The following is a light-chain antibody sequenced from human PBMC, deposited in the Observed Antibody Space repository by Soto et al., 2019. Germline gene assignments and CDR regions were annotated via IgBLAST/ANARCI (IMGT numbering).Light chain of an antibody. Sequence: QSVLTQSSSASASLGSSVKLTCTLSSGHSSYIIAWHQQQPGKAPRYLMKLEGSGSYNKGSRVPDRFSGSSSGADRYLTISNLQSEDEADYYCETWDSTVFGGGTKVTVL. J-gene: IGLJ2*01. CDR2: LEGSGSY. CDR1: SGHSSYI. V-gene: IGLV4-60*03. CDR3: ETWDSTV.